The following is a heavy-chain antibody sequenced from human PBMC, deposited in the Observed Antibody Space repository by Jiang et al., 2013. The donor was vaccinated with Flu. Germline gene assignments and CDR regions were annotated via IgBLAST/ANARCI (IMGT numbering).Heavy chain of an antibody. CDR1: GSTFSSYG. CDR2: ISYDGSNK. D-gene: IGHD3-3*01. Sequence: VQLVESGGGVVQPGRSLRLSCAASGSTFSSYGMHWVRQAPGKGLEWVAVISYDGSNKYYADSVKGRFTISRDNSKNTLYLQMNSLRAEDTAVYYCARDQGHFLGHFDYWGQGTLVTVSS. V-gene: IGHV3-33*05. J-gene: IGHJ4*02. CDR3: ARDQGHFLGHFDY.